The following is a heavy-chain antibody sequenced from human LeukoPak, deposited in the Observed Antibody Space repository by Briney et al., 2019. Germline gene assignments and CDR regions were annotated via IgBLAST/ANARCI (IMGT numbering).Heavy chain of an antibody. V-gene: IGHV3-7*01. CDR2: IKQDGSEK. Sequence: PGGSLRLSRAASGFTFSSYGMSSVRQAPGKGREWVANIKQDGSEKYYVDSVKGRFTISRDNAKNSLYLQMNSLRAEDTAVYYCAREQLVRGAFDIWGQGTMVTVSS. J-gene: IGHJ3*02. CDR1: GFTFSSYG. D-gene: IGHD6-13*01. CDR3: AREQLVRGAFDI.